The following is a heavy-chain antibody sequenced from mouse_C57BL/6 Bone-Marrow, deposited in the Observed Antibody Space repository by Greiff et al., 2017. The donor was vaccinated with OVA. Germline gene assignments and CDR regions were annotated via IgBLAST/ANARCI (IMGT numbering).Heavy chain of an antibody. Sequence: EVKVVESGGGLVQPKGSLKLSCAASGFSFNTYAMNWVRQAPGKGLEWVARIRSKSNNYATYYADSVKDRFTISRDDSESMLYLQMNNLKTEDTAMYYCVRHDLPWFAYWGQGTLVTVSA. J-gene: IGHJ3*01. CDR3: VRHDLPWFAY. CDR1: GFSFNTYA. CDR2: IRSKSNNYAT. V-gene: IGHV10-1*01. D-gene: IGHD5-1*01.